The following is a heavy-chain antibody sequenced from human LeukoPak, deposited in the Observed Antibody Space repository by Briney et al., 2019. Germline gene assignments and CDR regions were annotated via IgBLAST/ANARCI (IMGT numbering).Heavy chain of an antibody. V-gene: IGHV3-30*03. CDR1: GFTFSSYG. J-gene: IGHJ6*02. D-gene: IGHD5-24*01. Sequence: GRSLRLSCAASGFTFSSYGMHWVRQAPGKGLEWVGVISFDGSYKYYADSVKGRFTISRDNSKNTLYLQTNSLRAEDTAVYYCARDYLGKDGYTEDYYYYGMDVWGQGTTVTVSS. CDR3: ARDYLGKDGYTEDYYYYGMDV. CDR2: ISFDGSYK.